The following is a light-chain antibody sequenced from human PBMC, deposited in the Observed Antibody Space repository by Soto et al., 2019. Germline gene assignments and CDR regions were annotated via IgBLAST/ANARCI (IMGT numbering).Light chain of an antibody. V-gene: IGLV1-40*01. CDR2: GDS. J-gene: IGLJ3*02. CDR1: SSNIGAGYN. Sequence: QSVMTQPPSVAGAPGPRVTISCTGSSSNIGAGYNVHWYQQVPGTAPKLLISGDSNRPSGVPDRFSGSKSGTAASLAITGRQAEDEAHYYGQYYDSSLSGWRFGGGTKRTV. CDR3: QYYDSSLSGWR.